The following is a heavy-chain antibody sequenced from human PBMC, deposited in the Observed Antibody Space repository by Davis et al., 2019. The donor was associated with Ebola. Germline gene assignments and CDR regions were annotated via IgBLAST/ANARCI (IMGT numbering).Heavy chain of an antibody. D-gene: IGHD1-7*01. CDR2: IRYDGSVK. CDR1: GFSFSIFG. CDR3: AKKLRGNYDYFDY. V-gene: IGHV3-30*02. Sequence: PGGSLRLSCAASGFSFSIFGMHWVRQAPGKGLEWVAYIRYDGSVKYYAESVKGQFTISRDNSKNTLSLQMNSLGAEDTGLYFCAKKLRGNYDYFDYWGQGTLVTVSS. J-gene: IGHJ4*02.